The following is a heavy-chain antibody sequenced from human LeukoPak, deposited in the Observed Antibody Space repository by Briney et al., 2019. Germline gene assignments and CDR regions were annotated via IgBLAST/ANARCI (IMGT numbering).Heavy chain of an antibody. J-gene: IGHJ4*02. V-gene: IGHV3-23*01. Sequence: PGGSLRLSCAASGFTFSTYAMSWVRQAPGKGLEWVSAISGSGGSTYYADSVKGRFTISRDNSKNTLYLQMNSLRAEDTAVYYCAKGYGYSSGWYDYWGQGTLVTVSS. CDR2: ISGSGGST. D-gene: IGHD6-19*01. CDR1: GFTFSTYA. CDR3: AKGYGYSSGWYDY.